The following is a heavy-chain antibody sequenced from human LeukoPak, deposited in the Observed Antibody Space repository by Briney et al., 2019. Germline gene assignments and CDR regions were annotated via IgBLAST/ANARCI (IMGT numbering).Heavy chain of an antibody. D-gene: IGHD1-7*01. CDR1: GFTFSSYW. J-gene: IGHJ4*02. CDR2: IKHGGSEK. V-gene: IGHV3-7*05. CDR3: ALYNSNSKRDFDY. Sequence: GGSLRLSCAAPGFTFSSYWMSWVRQAPGKGLEWVANIKHGGSEKYYGDSVKGRFTISRDNARNSLYLQMNSLIAEDTAVYYCALYNSNSKRDFDYWGQGTLVTVSS.